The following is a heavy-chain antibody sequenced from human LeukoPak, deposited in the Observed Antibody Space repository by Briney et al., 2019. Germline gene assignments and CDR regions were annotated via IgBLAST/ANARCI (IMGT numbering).Heavy chain of an antibody. J-gene: IGHJ4*02. CDR2: ISGSGDNT. V-gene: IGHV3-23*01. D-gene: IGHD2-15*01. CDR1: AFTFSNYD. CDR3: ARRFCSGGSCFGFTLDY. Sequence: GGSLRLSCAASAFTFSNYDMTWVRQAPGGGLEWVSRISGSGDNTYYSDSVKDRFTISRDNSKNTLYLQMNSLRTEDTAVDYCARRFCSGGSCFGFTLDYLGQGALVTVSS.